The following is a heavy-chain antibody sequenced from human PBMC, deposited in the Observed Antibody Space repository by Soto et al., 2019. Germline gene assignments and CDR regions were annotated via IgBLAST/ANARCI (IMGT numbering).Heavy chain of an antibody. V-gene: IGHV3-30*09. D-gene: IGHD3-22*01. CDR1: GFTFTSHA. Sequence: ESGGGVVQPGRSLRLSCAASGFTFTSHAMHWVRQAPGKGLEWLAVILYDGSKKYYADSVKGRFAISRDNSKDTFYLQMNSLRAEDTAVYYCARDLDDNSGYYYYFDYWGLGTLVTVSS. CDR2: ILYDGSKK. CDR3: ARDLDDNSGYYYYFDY. J-gene: IGHJ4*02.